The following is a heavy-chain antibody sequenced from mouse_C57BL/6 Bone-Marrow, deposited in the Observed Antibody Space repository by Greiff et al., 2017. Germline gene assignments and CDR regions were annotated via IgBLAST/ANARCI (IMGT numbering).Heavy chain of an antibody. V-gene: IGHV5-17*01. D-gene: IGHD1-1*01. CDR2: ISSGSSTI. CDR3: ASLYYYGSPYYYAMDY. CDR1: GFTFSDYG. Sequence: EVMLVESGGGLVKPGGSLKLSCAASGFTFSDYGMHWVRQAPEKGLEWVAYISSGSSTIYYADTVKGRFTISRDNAKNTRFLQMTSLRSEDKAMYYCASLYYYGSPYYYAMDYWGQGTSVTVSS. J-gene: IGHJ4*01.